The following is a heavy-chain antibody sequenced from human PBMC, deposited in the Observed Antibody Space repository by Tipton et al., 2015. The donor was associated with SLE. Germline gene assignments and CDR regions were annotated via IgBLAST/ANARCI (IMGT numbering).Heavy chain of an antibody. CDR2: IYTSGKT. CDR3: ASGDGYDFGNGDYFDY. V-gene: IGHV4-4*08. D-gene: IGHD3/OR15-3a*01. J-gene: IGHJ4*02. Sequence: TLSLTCTVSGGSISSYYWSWLRQPPGKGLEWIGYIYTSGKTDYNPSLKSRVTISVDTSKNQFSLKLNSVTAADTAIYYCASGDGYDFGNGDYFDYWGQGTLVTVSS. CDR1: GGSISSYY.